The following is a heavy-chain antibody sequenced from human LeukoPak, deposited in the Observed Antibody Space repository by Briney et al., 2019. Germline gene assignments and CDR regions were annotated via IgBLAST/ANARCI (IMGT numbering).Heavy chain of an antibody. CDR2: INPNSGGT. CDR1: GYTFTFYY. D-gene: IGHD3-22*01. Sequence: GASVTVSCTSSGYTFTFYYMHWGRQAPGQGLEWMGWINPNSGGTNYAQKFQGRVTMTRDTSISTAYMELSRLRSDDTAVYYCARDAYYYDSSGYYPADYWGQGTLVTVSS. CDR3: ARDAYYYDSSGYYPADY. V-gene: IGHV1-2*02. J-gene: IGHJ4*02.